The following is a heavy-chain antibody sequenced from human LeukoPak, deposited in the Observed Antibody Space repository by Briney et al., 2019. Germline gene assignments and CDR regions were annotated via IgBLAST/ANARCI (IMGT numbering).Heavy chain of an antibody. D-gene: IGHD1-26*01. CDR2: NNPNSGGT. J-gene: IGHJ4*02. CDR1: GYTFTGYY. Sequence: ASVKVSCKASGYTFTGYYMHWVRQAPGQGLEWMGWNNPNSGGTNYAQKFQGRVTMTRDTSISTAYMELSRLRSDDTAVYYCARSSSGELPLDYWGQGTLVTVSS. V-gene: IGHV1-2*02. CDR3: ARSSSGELPLDY.